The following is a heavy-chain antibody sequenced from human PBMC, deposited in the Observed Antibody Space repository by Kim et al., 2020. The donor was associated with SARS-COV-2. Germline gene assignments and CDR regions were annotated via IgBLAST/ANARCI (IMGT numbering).Heavy chain of an antibody. J-gene: IGHJ4*02. CDR1: GFTFSDYY. CDR2: ISSSGRST. D-gene: IGHD6-13*01. CDR3: ARDGICWYGLPGSEDC. V-gene: IGHV3-11*05. Sequence: GGSLRLSCAASGFTFSDYYMSWIRQAPGKGLEWVSYISSSGRSTNYADSVKGRFTISRDNAKNSLYLQMNSLRAEDTAECYCARDGICWYGLPGSEDCWGQGTLVTVSS.